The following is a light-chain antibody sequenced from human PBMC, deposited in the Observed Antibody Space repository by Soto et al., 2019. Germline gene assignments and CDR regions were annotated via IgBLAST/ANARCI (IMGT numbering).Light chain of an antibody. V-gene: IGKV3-20*01. Sequence: EIVLTQSPGTLSLSPGERATLSCRASQSVSSSYLAWYQQKPGQAPSLLIYAASSRATGIPDRFSGSGSGTDFTLTISRLEPEDFAVYYCQQYGSSLFTFGPGTKVISN. J-gene: IGKJ3*01. CDR1: QSVSSSY. CDR3: QQYGSSLFT. CDR2: AAS.